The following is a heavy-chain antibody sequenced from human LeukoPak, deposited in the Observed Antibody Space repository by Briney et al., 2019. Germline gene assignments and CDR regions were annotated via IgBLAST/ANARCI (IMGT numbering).Heavy chain of an antibody. Sequence: GGSLRLSCAASGFTFTSYSMNWVRQAPGKGLEWVSTISGGGGSTYYADSVKGRFTISRDNAKNTLYLQMNSLRAEDTAVYYCAREVDTAMGIDAFDIWGQGTMVTVSS. CDR3: AREVDTAMGIDAFDI. V-gene: IGHV3-23*01. CDR1: GFTFTSYS. D-gene: IGHD5-18*01. J-gene: IGHJ3*02. CDR2: ISGGGGST.